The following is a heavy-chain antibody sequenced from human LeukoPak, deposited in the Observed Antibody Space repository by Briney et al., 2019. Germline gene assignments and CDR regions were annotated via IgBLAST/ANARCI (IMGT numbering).Heavy chain of an antibody. CDR2: IKQDGSDK. J-gene: IGHJ4*02. Sequence: GGSLRLSCAASGFTFNSYWMSWVRQAPGKGQEWVANIKQDGSDKYYVDSVKGRFTISRDNAKNSLYLQMNSLRAEDTAVYYCARLRGFDYWGQGTLVTVSS. D-gene: IGHD3-10*01. CDR1: GFTFNSYW. CDR3: ARLRGFDY. V-gene: IGHV3-7*01.